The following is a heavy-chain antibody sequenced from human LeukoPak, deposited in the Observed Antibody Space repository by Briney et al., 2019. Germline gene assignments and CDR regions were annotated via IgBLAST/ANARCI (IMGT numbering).Heavy chain of an antibody. D-gene: IGHD3-22*01. CDR2: ISSSSTM. J-gene: IGHJ4*02. Sequence: GGSLRLSCAASGFTFSSYSMNWVRQAPGKGLEWASYISSSSTMSYADSVKGRFTISRDNAKNSLYLQMNSLRAEDTAVYYCARGLYYYDSSGYPFWGQGTLVTVSS. CDR3: ARGLYYYDSSGYPF. CDR1: GFTFSSYS. V-gene: IGHV3-48*04.